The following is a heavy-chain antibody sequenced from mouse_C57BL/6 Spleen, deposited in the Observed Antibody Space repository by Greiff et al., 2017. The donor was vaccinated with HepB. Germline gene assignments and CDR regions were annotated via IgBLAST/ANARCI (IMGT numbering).Heavy chain of an antibody. J-gene: IGHJ2*01. CDR2: ISSGGSYT. Sequence: EVQVVESGGDLVKPGGSLKLSCAASGFTFSSYGMSWVRQTPDKRLEWVATISSGGSYTYYPDSVKGRFTISRDNAKNTLYLQMSSLKSEDTAMYYCARLRNWDYFDYWGQGTTLTVSS. D-gene: IGHD4-1*01. CDR1: GFTFSSYG. V-gene: IGHV5-6*01. CDR3: ARLRNWDYFDY.